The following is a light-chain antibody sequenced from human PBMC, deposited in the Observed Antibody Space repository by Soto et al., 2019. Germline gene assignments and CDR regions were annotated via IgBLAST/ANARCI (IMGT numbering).Light chain of an antibody. CDR3: QQYYEFPLT. Sequence: AIRMTQSPSSLSPSPGDRVIITCRASQDISSYLAWYQQKPGKAPNLLIYVASTLQSGVPSRFSGSGSGTDFTLTFSRLQSEDFATYYCQQYYEFPLTFGGGTKV. CDR1: QDISSY. CDR2: VAS. J-gene: IGKJ4*01. V-gene: IGKV1-8*01.